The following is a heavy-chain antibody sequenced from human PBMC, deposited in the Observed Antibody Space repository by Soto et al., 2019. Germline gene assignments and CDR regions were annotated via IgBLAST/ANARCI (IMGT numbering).Heavy chain of an antibody. V-gene: IGHV3-21*01. CDR3: ERDESSGSYYYYFDY. J-gene: IGHJ4*02. CDR2: ISSTTNYK. D-gene: IGHD6-19*01. CDR1: GLTFSSYS. Sequence: PEGALRPSCAASGLTFSSYSMNWVRQAPGKGLEWVSSISSTTNYKYYADSVKGRFNISRDNEKKSLYLKMNRLRAEETAVYYCERDESSGSYYYYFDYWGQGAMVT.